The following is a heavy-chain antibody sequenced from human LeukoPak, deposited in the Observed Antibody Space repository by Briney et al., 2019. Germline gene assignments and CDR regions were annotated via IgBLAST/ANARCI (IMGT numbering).Heavy chain of an antibody. CDR2: INPNSGGT. J-gene: IGHJ6*03. CDR3: ARDPRVVPAASYYMDV. CDR1: GYTFTGYY. V-gene: IGHV1-2*02. D-gene: IGHD2-2*01. Sequence: ASVKVSCKASGYTFTGYYMHWVRQAPGQGLEWMGWINPNSGGTNYAQKFQGRVTMTRDTSISTAYMELSRLRSDDTAVYYCARDPRVVPAASYYMDVWGKGPTSPSP.